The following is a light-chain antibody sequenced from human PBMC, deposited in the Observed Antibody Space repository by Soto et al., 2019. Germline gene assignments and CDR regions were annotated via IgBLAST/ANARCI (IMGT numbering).Light chain of an antibody. V-gene: IGLV2-14*01. Sequence: QSALTQPASVSGSPGQSITISCTGTSSDVGGYNYVSWYQQHPGKAPKLMIYDVSNRPSGVSNRFSGSKSGNTASLTISGLQYEEEADYYCSSYTSSSTLVVFGGGTKLTVL. J-gene: IGLJ2*01. CDR3: SSYTSSSTLVV. CDR1: SSDVGGYNY. CDR2: DVS.